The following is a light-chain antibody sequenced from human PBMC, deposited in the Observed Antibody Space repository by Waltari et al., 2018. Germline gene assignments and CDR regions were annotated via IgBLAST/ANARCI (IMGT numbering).Light chain of an antibody. V-gene: IGLV1-44*01. Sequence: QSVLTQPPSTSGTPGQRVTIPCSGSGSNIGTNSAQWYQQLPGTAPKLPIYSDNPRPSGVPDRFSGSKSGTSASLAISGLQSEDEADYYCAAWDDSLNGVIFGGGTKLTVL. CDR1: GSNIGTNS. CDR2: SDN. J-gene: IGLJ2*01. CDR3: AAWDDSLNGVI.